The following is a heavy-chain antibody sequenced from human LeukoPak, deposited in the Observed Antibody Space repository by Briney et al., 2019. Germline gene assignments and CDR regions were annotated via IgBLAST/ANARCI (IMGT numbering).Heavy chain of an antibody. CDR2: IYYSGTT. CDR3: ARGAAGTGAADY. D-gene: IGHD6-13*01. CDR1: GGSISNYY. Sequence: SETLSLTCTVSGGSISNYYWNWIRQPPGKGLEWIGYIYYSGTTNYNPSLKSRVSMSVDTPKNQFSLRLSSVTAADTAVYFCARGAAGTGAADYWGQGTLVTVSS. V-gene: IGHV4-59*01. J-gene: IGHJ4*02.